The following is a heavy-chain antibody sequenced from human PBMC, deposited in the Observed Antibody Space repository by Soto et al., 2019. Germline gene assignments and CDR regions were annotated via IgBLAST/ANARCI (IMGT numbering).Heavy chain of an antibody. CDR2: IYYSGST. CDR3: ARSSAAGAAFDY. Sequence: SETLSLTCTVSGGSISSGGYYWSWIRQHPGKGLEWIGYIYYSGSTYYNPSLKSRVTISVDTSKNQFSLKLSSVTAADTAVYYCARSSAAGAAFDYWGQGTLVTVSS. CDR1: GGSISSGGYY. J-gene: IGHJ4*02. V-gene: IGHV4-31*03. D-gene: IGHD6-13*01.